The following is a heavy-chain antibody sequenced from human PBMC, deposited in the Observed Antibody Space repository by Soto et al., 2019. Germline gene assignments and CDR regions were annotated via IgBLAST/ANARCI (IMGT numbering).Heavy chain of an antibody. D-gene: IGHD2-21*01. V-gene: IGHV3-23*05. CDR3: AKDAVYNDGLWLMDH. CDR2: IYGSGRGI. CDR1: GLPHSNFA. Sequence: GGSLRLSCTASGLPHSNFAMMWVRQAPGKGLECVSGIYGSGRGIEYADSVKGRFTISRDNSKNTVYLQMTDLRADDTAVYYCAKDAVYNDGLWLMDHWGQGTQVTVST. J-gene: IGHJ4*02.